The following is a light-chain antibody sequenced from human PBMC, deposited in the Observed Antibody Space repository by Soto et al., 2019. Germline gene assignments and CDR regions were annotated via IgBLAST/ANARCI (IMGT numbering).Light chain of an antibody. CDR3: SSYAGSNIYV. V-gene: IGLV2-8*01. CDR2: EVF. CDR1: SSDVGGYNY. Sequence: QSALTQPPSASGSPGQSVTISCTGTSSDVGGYNYVSWYQQHPGKVPKLMIYEVFKRPSGVPDRFSGSKSGNTASLTVSGLQAEDEADYYCSSYAGSNIYVFGTGTKVTVL. J-gene: IGLJ1*01.